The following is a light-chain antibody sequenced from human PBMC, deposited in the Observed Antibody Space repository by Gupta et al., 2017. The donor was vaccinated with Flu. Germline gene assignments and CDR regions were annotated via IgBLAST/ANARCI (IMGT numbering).Light chain of an antibody. V-gene: IGLV1-47*01. Sequence: QSVLTQPPSTSGTPVQRVTISCSGSSSNIGSNAVSWYRHLPGTTPKLLIYDNNQWPSGVPDRFSGSKSGTSASLAISGLRSEDEADYYCAAWDDILSGPIFGGGTKLTVL. J-gene: IGLJ2*01. CDR1: SSNIGSNA. CDR3: AAWDDILSGPI. CDR2: DNN.